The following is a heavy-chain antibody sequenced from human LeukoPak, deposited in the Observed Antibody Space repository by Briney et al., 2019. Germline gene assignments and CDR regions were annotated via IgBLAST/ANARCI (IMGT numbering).Heavy chain of an antibody. CDR1: GFTFSSYA. Sequence: GRSLRLSCAASGFTFSSYAMSWVRQAPGTGLEWVSAISGSGGSTYYADSVKGRFTISRDNSKNMVYLQMNSLRAEDTAVYYCATTGITVAGYYWGQGTLVTVS. D-gene: IGHD6-19*01. J-gene: IGHJ4*02. V-gene: IGHV3-23*01. CDR2: ISGSGGST. CDR3: ATTGITVAGYY.